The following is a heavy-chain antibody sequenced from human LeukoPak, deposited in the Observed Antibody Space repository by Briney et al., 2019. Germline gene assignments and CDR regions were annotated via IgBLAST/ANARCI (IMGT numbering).Heavy chain of an antibody. CDR3: ARLPLGYCSSTSCYAFDI. Sequence: SETLSLTCTVSGGSISSGGYYWSWIRQHPGKGLEWIGYIYYSGSTYYNPSLKSRVTISVDTSKNQFSLKLSSVTAADTAVYYCARLPLGYCSSTSCYAFDIWGQGTMVTVSS. V-gene: IGHV4-31*03. J-gene: IGHJ3*02. CDR2: IYYSGST. D-gene: IGHD2-2*01. CDR1: GGSISSGGYY.